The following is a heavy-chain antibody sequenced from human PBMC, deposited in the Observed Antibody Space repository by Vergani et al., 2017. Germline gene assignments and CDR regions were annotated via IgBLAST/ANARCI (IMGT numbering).Heavy chain of an antibody. CDR1: GYYFSTSW. Sequence: EVQLVQSGAEVKKAGASLKISCKGSGYYFSTSWIGWVRQTPGKGLEWMGLIYPGDSDTRNSPYFQGQVTISVAKSINASYLQWSRLKASDTAMYYCARHSAYSDTRGYQCMHHWGQGTLVIVSS. CDR2: IYPGDSDT. D-gene: IGHD3-22*01. J-gene: IGHJ1*01. V-gene: IGHV5-51*01. CDR3: ARHSAYSDTRGYQCMHH.